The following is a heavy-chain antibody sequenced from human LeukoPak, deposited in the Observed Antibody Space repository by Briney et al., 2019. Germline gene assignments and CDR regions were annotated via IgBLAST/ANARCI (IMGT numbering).Heavy chain of an antibody. Sequence: ASVKVSCKASGYTFTSYGISWVRQAPGQGLEWMGWISAYNGNTNYAQKLQGRVTMTTDTSTSTAYMELRSLRSDDTAVYYCARGSDYGSGSPDYYYGMDVWGQGTTVTVFS. D-gene: IGHD3-10*01. J-gene: IGHJ6*02. CDR3: ARGSDYGSGSPDYYYGMDV. CDR1: GYTFTSYG. CDR2: ISAYNGNT. V-gene: IGHV1-18*01.